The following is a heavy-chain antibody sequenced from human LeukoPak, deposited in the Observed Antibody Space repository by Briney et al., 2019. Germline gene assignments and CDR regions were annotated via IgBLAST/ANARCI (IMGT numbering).Heavy chain of an antibody. CDR2: INHSGST. D-gene: IGHD1-14*01. J-gene: IGHJ5*02. CDR1: GGSFSGYY. CDR3: ARGTGWFDP. Sequence: PSETLSLTCAVYGGSFSGYYWSWIRQPPGKGLEWIGEINHSGSTYYNPSLKSRVTISVDTPKNQFSLKLSSVTAADTAMYYCARGTGWFDPWGQGTLVTVSS. V-gene: IGHV4-34*01.